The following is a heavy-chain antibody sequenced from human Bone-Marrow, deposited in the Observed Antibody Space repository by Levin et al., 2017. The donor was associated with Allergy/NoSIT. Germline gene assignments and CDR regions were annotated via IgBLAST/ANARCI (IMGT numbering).Heavy chain of an antibody. CDR2: ISYDGSNK. J-gene: IGHJ4*02. V-gene: IGHV3-30*04. CDR1: GFSFSSYE. Sequence: GGSLRLSCAASGFSFSSYEMNWVRQAPGKGLEWVATISYDGSNKYYADSVQGRFTISRDNSKNTVYLQMNSLRAEDTAVFYCVRLGELSQFDEWGQGTLVTVSS. D-gene: IGHD3-16*02. CDR3: VRLGELSQFDE.